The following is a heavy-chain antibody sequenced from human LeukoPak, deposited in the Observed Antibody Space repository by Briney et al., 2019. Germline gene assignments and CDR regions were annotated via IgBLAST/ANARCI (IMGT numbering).Heavy chain of an antibody. CDR3: ARVIWYSSGWPDAFDI. V-gene: IGHV1-18*01. J-gene: IGHJ3*02. CDR1: VYTFTSDV. D-gene: IGHD6-19*01. CDR2: IIAYNGNT. Sequence: GASVKVSCKHSVYTFTSDVTSWVRQAPEQGLEWMGWIIAYNGNTNYAQKLHGRVTMTTDTSTSTAYMELRSLRSDDTAVYYCARVIWYSSGWPDAFDIWGQGTMVTVSS.